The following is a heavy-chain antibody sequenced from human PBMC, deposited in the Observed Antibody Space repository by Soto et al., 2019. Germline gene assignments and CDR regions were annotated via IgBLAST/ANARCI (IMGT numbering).Heavy chain of an antibody. CDR2: ISSDSYYI. CDR3: ARNRNPYSKIHGMEV. Sequence: EVQLVESGGGLVEPGGSLRLSCAPSGFRFSTDSMNWDRQAPGKGLEWVSSISSDSYYIYYADSAKGRVTISRDNAKNSLYLQINSLRAYDTAVYYCARNRNPYSKIHGMEVWGQGTTVTGSS. CDR1: GFRFSTDS. V-gene: IGHV3-21*01. D-gene: IGHD2-15*01. J-gene: IGHJ6*02.